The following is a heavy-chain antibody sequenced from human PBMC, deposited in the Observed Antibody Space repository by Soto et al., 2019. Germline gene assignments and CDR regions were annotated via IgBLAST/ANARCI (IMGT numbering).Heavy chain of an antibody. D-gene: IGHD2-21*02. CDR2: IIPIFGTS. Sequence: QVQLVQSGAEVKKPGSSMKVSCKASGGTVSNYGISWVRQAPGQVLEWMGGIIPIFGTSNYAQKFQGRVTIIADGSTRTIYMEVSSLRSEDTAVYYCARGRRLTAPDAFDIWGQGTVVTVSS. V-gene: IGHV1-69*13. J-gene: IGHJ3*02. CDR3: ARGRRLTAPDAFDI. CDR1: GGTVSNYG.